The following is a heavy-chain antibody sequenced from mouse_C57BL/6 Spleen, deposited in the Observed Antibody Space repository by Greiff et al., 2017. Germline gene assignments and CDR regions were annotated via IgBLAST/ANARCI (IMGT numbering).Heavy chain of an antibody. CDR1: GFTFSSYA. J-gene: IGHJ4*01. Sequence: DVKLVASGEGLVKPGGSLKLSCAASGFTFSSYAMSWVRQTPEKRLEWVAYISSGGDYIYYADTVKGRFTISRDNARNTLDLQMSSLKSEDTAMYYCTRENWDYYAMDDWGQGTSVTVSS. CDR2: ISSGGDYI. V-gene: IGHV5-9-1*02. CDR3: TRENWDYYAMDD. D-gene: IGHD4-1*01.